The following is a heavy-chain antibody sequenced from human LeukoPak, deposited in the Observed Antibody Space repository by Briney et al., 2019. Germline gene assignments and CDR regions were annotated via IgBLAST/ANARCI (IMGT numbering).Heavy chain of an antibody. D-gene: IGHD6-13*01. CDR2: IWYDGSNK. Sequence: GRSLRLSCAASGFTFSSYGMHWVRQAPGKGLEWVAVIWYDGSNKYYADSVKGRFTISRDNSKNTLYLQMNSLRAEDTAVYYCARDPENSSSWFYYYYGMDVWGQGTTVTVSS. CDR1: GFTFSSYG. J-gene: IGHJ6*02. V-gene: IGHV3-33*08. CDR3: ARDPENSSSWFYYYYGMDV.